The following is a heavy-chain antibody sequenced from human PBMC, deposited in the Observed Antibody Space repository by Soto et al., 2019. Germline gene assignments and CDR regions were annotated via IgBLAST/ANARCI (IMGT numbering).Heavy chain of an antibody. V-gene: IGHV4-59*01. J-gene: IGHJ5*02. CDR1: GGSISTFY. CDR3: ARGGSRGYYLGVSRFDP. D-gene: IGHD3-22*01. CDR2: IYYSGST. Sequence: SETLSLTCTVSGGSISTFYWSWIRQPPGKGLEWIGYIYYSGSTNYNPSLKSRVTISVDTSKNQFSLKLSSVTAADTAVYYCARGGSRGYYLGVSRFDPWGQVTLVT.